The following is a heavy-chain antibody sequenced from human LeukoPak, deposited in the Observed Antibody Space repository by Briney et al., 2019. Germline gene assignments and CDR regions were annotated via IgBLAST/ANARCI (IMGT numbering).Heavy chain of an antibody. CDR3: AKGRRPNSYFDY. J-gene: IGHJ4*02. CDR1: GFTFDDYA. CDR2: ISWNSGSI. D-gene: IGHD1-1*01. V-gene: IGHV3-9*01. Sequence: GGSLRLSCAASGFTFDDYAMPWVRHAPGKGLEWVSGISWNSGSIGYADSVKGRFTISRDNAKNSLYLQMNSLRAEDTALYYCAKGRRPNSYFDYWGQGTLVTVSS.